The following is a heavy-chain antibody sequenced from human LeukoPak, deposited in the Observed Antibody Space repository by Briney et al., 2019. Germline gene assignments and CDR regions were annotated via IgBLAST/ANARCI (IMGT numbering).Heavy chain of an antibody. CDR3: ARDGPTTTNRNNWFDP. CDR1: GYTFSDDG. Sequence: GGSLRLSCTASGYTFSDDGMHWVRQAPGKGLEWLSVISYSGVVKFYADSVKGRFTISRDNSKNTLYLQMNSLRAEDTAVYYCARDGPTTTNRNNWFDPWGQGTLVTVSS. CDR2: ISYSGVVK. D-gene: IGHD4-17*01. V-gene: IGHV3-33*08. J-gene: IGHJ5*02.